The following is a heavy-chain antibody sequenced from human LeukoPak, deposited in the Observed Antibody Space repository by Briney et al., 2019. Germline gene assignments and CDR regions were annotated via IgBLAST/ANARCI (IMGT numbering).Heavy chain of an antibody. Sequence: GGPLRLSCAASGFTFSSYAMSWVRQAPGKGLEWVSAISGSGGGTYYADSVKGRFTISRDNSKNTLYLQMNSLRAEDTAVYYCASNPTAYCGGDCYFPFDYWGQGTLVTVSS. J-gene: IGHJ4*02. CDR3: ASNPTAYCGGDCYFPFDY. CDR2: ISGSGGGT. D-gene: IGHD2-21*02. CDR1: GFTFSSYA. V-gene: IGHV3-23*01.